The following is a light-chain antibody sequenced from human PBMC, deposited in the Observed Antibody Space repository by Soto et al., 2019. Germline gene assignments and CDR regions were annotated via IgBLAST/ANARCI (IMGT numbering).Light chain of an antibody. J-gene: IGKJ4*01. V-gene: IGKV3-20*01. Sequence: EFVLPQAPGTLSLSPGEGATLSCSASQTVRNNYLAWYQQKPGQAPRLLIYDASSRATGIPDRFSGGGSGTDFTLTISRLEPEDFAVYYCQQFSSYPLTFGGGTKVDI. CDR2: DAS. CDR3: QQFSSYPLT. CDR1: QTVRNNY.